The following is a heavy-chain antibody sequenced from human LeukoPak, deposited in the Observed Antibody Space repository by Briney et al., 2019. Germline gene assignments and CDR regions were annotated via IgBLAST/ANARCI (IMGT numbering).Heavy chain of an antibody. V-gene: IGHV4-59*01. J-gene: IGHJ6*03. CDR1: GGSISSYY. D-gene: IGHD5-18*01. CDR3: ARTTEGGYSYGYFYYYYMDV. Sequence: ASETLSLTCTVSGGSISSYYWSWIRQPPGKGLEWIGYIYYSGSTNYKSSLKSRVTISVDTSKNQFSLKLSSVTAADTAVYYCARTTEGGYSYGYFYYYYMDVWGKGTTVTISS. CDR2: IYYSGST.